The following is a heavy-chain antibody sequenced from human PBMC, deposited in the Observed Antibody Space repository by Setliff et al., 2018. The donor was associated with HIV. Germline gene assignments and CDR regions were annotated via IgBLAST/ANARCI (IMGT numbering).Heavy chain of an antibody. Sequence: ASVKVSCKAPGYTFTSYYMHWVRQAPGQGLEWMGIINPSGGSTSYAQKFQGRVTMTRDTSTGTVYMELSSLRSEDTAVYYCARAYDRYCSSTSCYEWFDPWGQGTLVTVSS. V-gene: IGHV1-46*01. CDR3: ARAYDRYCSSTSCYEWFDP. J-gene: IGHJ5*02. D-gene: IGHD2-2*01. CDR1: GYTFTSYY. CDR2: INPSGGST.